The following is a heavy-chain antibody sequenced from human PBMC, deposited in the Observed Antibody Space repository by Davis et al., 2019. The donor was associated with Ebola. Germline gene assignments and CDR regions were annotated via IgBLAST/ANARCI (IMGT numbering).Heavy chain of an antibody. CDR2: INHSGST. D-gene: IGHD3-22*01. J-gene: IGHJ4*02. CDR3: ASRGFHYYDSSGYQLFDY. Sequence: PGGSLRLSCAVYGGSFSGYYWSWIRQPPGKGLEWIGEINHSGSTNYNPSLKSRVTISVDTSKNQFSLKLSSVTAADTAVYYCASRGFHYYDSSGYQLFDYWGQGTLVTVSS. CDR1: GGSFSGYY. V-gene: IGHV4-34*01.